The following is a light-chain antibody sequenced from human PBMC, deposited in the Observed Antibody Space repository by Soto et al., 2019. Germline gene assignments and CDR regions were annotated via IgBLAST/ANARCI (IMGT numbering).Light chain of an antibody. CDR2: GVS. CDR1: NSDVGGYNY. J-gene: IGLJ3*02. V-gene: IGLV2-11*01. Sequence: QSALTQPRSVSGSPGQSVTISCTGTNSDVGGYNYVSWYQQYPGKAPKLMISGVSERPSGVPDRFSGSKSGNTASLTISGLQAEDEADYYCAAWDDSLNGRVFGGGTQLTVL. CDR3: AAWDDSLNGRV.